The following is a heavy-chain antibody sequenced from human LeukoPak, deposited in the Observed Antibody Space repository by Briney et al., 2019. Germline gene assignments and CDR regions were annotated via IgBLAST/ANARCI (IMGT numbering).Heavy chain of an antibody. Sequence: SETLSLTCTVSGGSISSSSYYWGWIRQPPGKGLEWIGSIYYSGSTYYNPSLKSRVTISVDTSKNQFSLKLSSVTAADTAVYYCARGHGSRRPYYYDSSGSRLDYWGQGTLVTVSS. D-gene: IGHD3-22*01. CDR1: GGSISSSSYY. V-gene: IGHV4-39*07. J-gene: IGHJ4*02. CDR3: ARGHGSRRPYYYDSSGSRLDY. CDR2: IYYSGST.